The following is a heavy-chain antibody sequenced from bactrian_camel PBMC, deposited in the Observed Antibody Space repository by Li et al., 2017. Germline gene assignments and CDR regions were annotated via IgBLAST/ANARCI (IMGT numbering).Heavy chain of an antibody. CDR2: KCTEDSRP. Sequence: QVQLVESGGGTVQAGESMRLSCTASGYTANMNCMAWFRQAPGQAREGVAVKCTEDSRPFYSDSAEGRFTVSRDNAKNAVYLQMNSLKPDDTATYFCATHNSNPNLHGRLTTRGYKYWGRGTQVTVS. J-gene: IGHJ4*01. V-gene: IGHV3-3*01. CDR1: GYTANMNC. D-gene: IGHD2*01. CDR3: ATHNSNPNLHGRLTTRGYKY.